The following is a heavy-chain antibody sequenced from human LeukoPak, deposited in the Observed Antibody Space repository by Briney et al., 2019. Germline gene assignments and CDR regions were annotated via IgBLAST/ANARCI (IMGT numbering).Heavy chain of an antibody. CDR2: ISYDGSNK. Sequence: EGSLRLSCAASGFTFSSYGMHWVRQAPGKGLEWVAVISYDGSNKYYADSVKGRFTISRDNSKNTLYLQMNSLRAEDTAVYYCAKDPGQSFDYWGQGTLVTVSS. D-gene: IGHD3-10*01. CDR1: GFTFSSYG. J-gene: IGHJ4*02. CDR3: AKDPGQSFDY. V-gene: IGHV3-30*18.